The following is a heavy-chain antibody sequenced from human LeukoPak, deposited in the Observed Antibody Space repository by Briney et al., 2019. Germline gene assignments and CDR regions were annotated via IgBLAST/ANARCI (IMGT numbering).Heavy chain of an antibody. CDR2: ISSSGSTI. Sequence: GGSLGLSCAASGFTFSDYYMSWIRQAPGKGPEWVSYISSSGSTIYYADSVKGRFTISRDNAKNSLYLQMNSLRAEDTAVYYCARGHRIAAAGSPRYYYYYMDVWGKGTTVTVSS. J-gene: IGHJ6*03. V-gene: IGHV3-11*01. CDR1: GFTFSDYY. D-gene: IGHD6-13*01. CDR3: ARGHRIAAAGSPRYYYYYMDV.